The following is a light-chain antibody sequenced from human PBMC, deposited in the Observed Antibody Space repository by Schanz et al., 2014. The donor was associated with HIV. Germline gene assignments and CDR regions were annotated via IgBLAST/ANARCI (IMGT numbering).Light chain of an antibody. CDR1: SSNIGNNY. J-gene: IGLJ3*02. CDR3: GTWDSNLNDWL. V-gene: IGLV1-51*01. CDR2: DSR. Sequence: QSVLTQPPSVSAAPGQKVTISCSGSSSNIGNNYVSWYQQLPGTAPKLLIHDSRKRPSEIPDRFSGSKSGTSATLGITGLQTGDEADYYCGTWDSNLNDWLFGGGTKLTV.